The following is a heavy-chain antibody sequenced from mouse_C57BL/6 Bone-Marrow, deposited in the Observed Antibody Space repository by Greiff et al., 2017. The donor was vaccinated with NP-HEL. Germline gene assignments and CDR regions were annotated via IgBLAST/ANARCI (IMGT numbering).Heavy chain of an antibody. V-gene: IGHV1-80*01. J-gene: IGHJ3*01. D-gene: IGHD2-3*01. CDR1: GYAFSSYW. Sequence: QVQLQQSGAELVKPGASVKISCKASGYAFSSYWMNWVKQRPGKGLEWIGQIYPGAGDTTYNGKFKGKATLTADKSSSTAYMQLSSLTSEYSAVYFCARGRIYDGYYVRFAYWGQGTLVTVSA. CDR2: IYPGAGDT. CDR3: ARGRIYDGYYVRFAY.